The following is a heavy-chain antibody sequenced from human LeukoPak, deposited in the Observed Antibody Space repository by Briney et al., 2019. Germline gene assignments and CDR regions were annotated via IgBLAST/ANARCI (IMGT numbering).Heavy chain of an antibody. CDR2: ISGSGGST. V-gene: IGHV3-23*01. D-gene: IGHD3-16*02. J-gene: IGHJ4*02. CDR3: AKGGMVTFGGVIVRTYAFDI. Sequence: GGSLRLSCAASGFTFSTYGMTWVRQAPGKGLEWVSAISGSGGSTYYADSVKGRFTISRDNSKNTLYLQMNSLRAEDTAVYHCAKGGMVTFGGVIVRTYAFDIWGQGSQVTVSS. CDR1: GFTFSTYG.